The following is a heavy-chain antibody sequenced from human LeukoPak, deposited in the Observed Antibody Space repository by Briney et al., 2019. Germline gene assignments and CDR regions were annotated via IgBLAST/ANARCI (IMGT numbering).Heavy chain of an antibody. V-gene: IGHV5-51*01. D-gene: IGHD3-10*01. CDR2: IYPSDSHT. CDR3: ATPWGVGGGAVDI. CDR1: GFYFNAYW. J-gene: IGHJ3*02. Sequence: GESLKISCQGSGFYFNAYWIAWVRQMPGKGLEWMGTIYPSDSHTTYSPSFQGQVVISADKSISTAYLHWSSLKASDSALYYCATPWGVGGGAVDIWGQGTVVTVSS.